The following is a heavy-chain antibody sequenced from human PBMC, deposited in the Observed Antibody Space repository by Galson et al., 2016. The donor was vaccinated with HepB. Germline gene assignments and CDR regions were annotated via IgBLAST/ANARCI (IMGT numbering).Heavy chain of an antibody. D-gene: IGHD3-10*01. V-gene: IGHV3-23*01. CDR2: ISTTGSTT. J-gene: IGHJ6*02. CDR3: AKAYGSGSSFYYYYGMDV. Sequence: SLRLSCAASGFTISNYVMTWVRQAPGMGLEWVSGISTTGSTTYYADSVKGRFTISRDNSKNTLYLQMSGLRADDTAVYYCAKAYGSGSSFYYYYGMDVWGQGTTVTVSS. CDR1: GFTISNYV.